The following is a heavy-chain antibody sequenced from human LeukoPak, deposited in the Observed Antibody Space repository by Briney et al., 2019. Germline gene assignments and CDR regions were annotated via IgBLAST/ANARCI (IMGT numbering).Heavy chain of an antibody. CDR1: GFTVSSYA. CDR3: AKVGGSGNYYESHY. J-gene: IGHJ4*02. Sequence: GGSLRLSCSASGFTVSSYAMGWVRQAPGKGLEWVSAFSGSGGSTYYADPVKGRFTISRDNSKNTLYLQMNSLRAEDTAVCSCAKVGGSGNYYESHYWGQGILVTVPS. CDR2: FSGSGGST. V-gene: IGHV3-23*01. D-gene: IGHD3-10*01.